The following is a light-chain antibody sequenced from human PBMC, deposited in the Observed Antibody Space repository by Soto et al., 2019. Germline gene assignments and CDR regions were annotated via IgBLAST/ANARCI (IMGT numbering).Light chain of an antibody. CDR3: SSWTRVAPHV. CDR1: SSDVGAYNY. V-gene: IGLV2-14*03. CDR2: DVN. J-gene: IGLJ1*01. Sequence: QSALTQPASVSGSPGQSITISCAGTSSDVGAYNYVSWYQHHPGKAPKLMIYDVNNRPSGDSNRFSGSKSGNTASLTISGLQAEDEADHYCSSWTRVAPHVFERGTKVTVL.